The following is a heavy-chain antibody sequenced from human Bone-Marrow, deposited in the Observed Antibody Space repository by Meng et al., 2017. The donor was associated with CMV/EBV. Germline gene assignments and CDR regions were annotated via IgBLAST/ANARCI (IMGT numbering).Heavy chain of an antibody. CDR2: ITRSSRYI. V-gene: IGHV3-21*01. CDR1: GFTFTDYT. J-gene: IGHJ4*02. Sequence: GESLKISCAASGFTFTDYTMNWVRQAPGKGLEWVSSITRSSRYIYYADSVRGRFTISRDSAKNTLYLQMNSLRAEDTAVYYCARGRWELLPPPETLDYWGQGTLVTVSS. D-gene: IGHD1-26*01. CDR3: ARGRWELLPPPETLDY.